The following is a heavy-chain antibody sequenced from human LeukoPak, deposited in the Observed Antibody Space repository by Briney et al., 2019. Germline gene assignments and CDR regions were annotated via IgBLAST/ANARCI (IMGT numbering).Heavy chain of an antibody. CDR2: IYYSGST. J-gene: IGHJ3*02. V-gene: IGHV4-59*01. Sequence: SETLSLTCTVSGGSISSYYWSWIRQPPGKGLEWIGYIYYSGSTNYNPSLKSRVTISVDTSKNQFSLKLSSVTAADTAVYYCASHGGNSFAFDIWGQGTMVTVSS. CDR3: ASHGGNSFAFDI. D-gene: IGHD4-23*01. CDR1: GGSISSYY.